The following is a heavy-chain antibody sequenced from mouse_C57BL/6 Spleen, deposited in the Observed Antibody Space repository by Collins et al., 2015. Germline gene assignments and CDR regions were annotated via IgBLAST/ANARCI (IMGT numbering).Heavy chain of an antibody. V-gene: IGHV5-6*01. Sequence: VQLVESGGDLVKPGGSLKLSCAASGFTFSSYGMSWVRQTPDKRLEWVATISSGGSYTYYPDSVKGRFTISRDNAKNTLYLQMSSLKSEDTAMYYCARQRDYFDYWGQGTTLTVSS. CDR3: ARQRDYFDY. CDR1: GFTFSSYG. J-gene: IGHJ2*01. CDR2: ISSGGSYT.